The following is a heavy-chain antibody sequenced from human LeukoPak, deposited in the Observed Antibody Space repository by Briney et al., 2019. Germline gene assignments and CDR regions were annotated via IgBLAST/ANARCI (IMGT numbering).Heavy chain of an antibody. CDR3: XXXXXXXXYYYYGMDV. V-gene: IGHV4-59*08. CDR2: IYYSGST. Sequence: SETLSLTCTVSGGSISSYYWSWIRQPPGKGLEWIGYIYYSGSTNYNPSLKSRVTISADTSKNQFSLKLSSVTAADTAVYYCXXXXXXXXYYYYGMDVWGQGTTVTVSS. CDR1: GGSISSYY. J-gene: IGHJ6*02.